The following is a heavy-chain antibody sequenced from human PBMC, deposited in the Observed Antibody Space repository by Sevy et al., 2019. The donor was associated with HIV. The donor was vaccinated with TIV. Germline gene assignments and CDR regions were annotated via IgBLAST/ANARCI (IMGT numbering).Heavy chain of an antibody. J-gene: IGHJ6*02. CDR3: ARDRGVGTSSYGMDV. D-gene: IGHD1-26*01. CDR2: ISSAGTYI. V-gene: IGHV3-21*01. CDR1: GLTFISFSSSS. Sequence: GGSLRLSCAASGLTFISFSSSSMNWVSQAPGKGLEWVSSISSAGTYIYYADSMKGRFTISRDNAKSSVYLQMNSLRAEDTAVYYCARDRGVGTSSYGMDVWGQGTTVTVSS.